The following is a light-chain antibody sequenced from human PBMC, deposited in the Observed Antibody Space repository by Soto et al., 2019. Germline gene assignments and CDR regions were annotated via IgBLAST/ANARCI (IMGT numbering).Light chain of an antibody. CDR3: LQYRYWPRT. Sequence: TVMTQSPATLSVSPGEGATVSCRASQSVGRNLAWYQQKPGQAPRLLIYDASTRATAMPARFSGSGSGTEFTLTIDSLQAEDFAVDYCLQYRYWPRTFGQGTKVESK. V-gene: IGKV3-15*01. CDR2: DAS. J-gene: IGKJ1*01. CDR1: QSVGRN.